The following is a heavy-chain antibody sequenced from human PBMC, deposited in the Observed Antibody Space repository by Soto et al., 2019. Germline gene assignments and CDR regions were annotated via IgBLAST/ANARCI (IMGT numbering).Heavy chain of an antibody. CDR3: ARCYCSVGSCYTCWHFDL. D-gene: IGHD2-15*01. J-gene: IGHJ2*01. CDR1: GYTFNNYG. CDR2: IGPYNGNT. V-gene: IGHV1-18*01. Sequence: QVQLVQSGAEVKKPGASVKVSCKASGYTFNNYGISWVRQAPGQGREWMGWIGPYNGNTDHAQNFQGRVTMTTETSTNTAYMELRSLRSDDTALYYCARCYCSVGSCYTCWHFDLWGRGTLVTVSS.